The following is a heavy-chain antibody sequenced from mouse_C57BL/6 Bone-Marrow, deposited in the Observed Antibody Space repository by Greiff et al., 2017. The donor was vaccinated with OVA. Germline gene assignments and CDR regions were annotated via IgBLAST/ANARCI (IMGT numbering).Heavy chain of an antibody. CDR1: GYSFTGYY. V-gene: IGHV1-42*01. Sequence: DVQLQESGPELVKPGASVKISCKASGYSFTGYYMNWVKQSPEKSLEWIGEINPSTGGTTYNQKFKAKATLTVDKSSSTAYMQLKSLTSEDSAVYYCARGEGYDYAMDYWGQGTSVTVSS. CDR2: INPSTGGT. D-gene: IGHD3-1*01. CDR3: ARGEGYDYAMDY. J-gene: IGHJ4*01.